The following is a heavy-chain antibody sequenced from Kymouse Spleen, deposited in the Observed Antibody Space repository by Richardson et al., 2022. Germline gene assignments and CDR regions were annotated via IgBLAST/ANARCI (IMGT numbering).Heavy chain of an antibody. D-gene: IGHD3-10*01. CDR2: IYYSGST. CDR1: GGSISSGGYY. Sequence: QVQLQESGPGLVKPSQTLSLTCTVSGGSISSGGYYWSWIRQHPGKGLEWIGYIYYSGSTYYNPSLKSRVTISVDTSKNQFSLKLSSVTAADTAVYYCAREEGRITMVRGVIHYYYYGMDVWGQGTTVTVSS. V-gene: IGHV4-31*03. CDR3: AREEGRITMVRGVIHYYYYGMDV. J-gene: IGHJ6*02.